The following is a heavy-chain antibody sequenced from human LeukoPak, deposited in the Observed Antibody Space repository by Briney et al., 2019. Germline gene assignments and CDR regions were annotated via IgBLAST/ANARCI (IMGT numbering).Heavy chain of an antibody. V-gene: IGHV4-4*02. CDR3: ARGYYGSGSLWGMDV. D-gene: IGHD3-10*01. CDR2: FYHSGST. CDR1: GGSISSSNW. Sequence: PSETLSLTCAVSGGSISSSNWWSWVRQPPGKGLEWIGEFYHSGSTNYNPSLKSRVTISVDKSKNQFSLKLSSVTAADTAVYYCARGYYGSGSLWGMDVWDKGTTVTVSS. J-gene: IGHJ6*04.